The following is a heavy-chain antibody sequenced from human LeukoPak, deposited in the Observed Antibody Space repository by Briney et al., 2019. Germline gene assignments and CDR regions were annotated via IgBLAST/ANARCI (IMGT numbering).Heavy chain of an antibody. CDR2: IKQDGSEK. V-gene: IGHV3-7*01. J-gene: IGHJ4*02. D-gene: IGHD2-21*01. CDR3: ASGDLGALFDY. CDR1: GFTFSSYW. Sequence: GGSLRLSCAASGFTFSSYWMSWVGQAPGKGLGWVANIKQDGSEKYYVDSVKGRFTISRDNAKNSLYLQMNSLRAEDTAVYYCASGDLGALFDYWGQGTLVTVSS.